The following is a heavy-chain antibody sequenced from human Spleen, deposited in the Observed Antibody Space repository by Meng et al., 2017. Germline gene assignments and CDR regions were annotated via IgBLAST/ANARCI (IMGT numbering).Heavy chain of an antibody. J-gene: IGHJ2*01. Sequence: GESLKISCIASGFTFGDYGINWVRQAPGKGLEWVSLISWDGGSTYYADSVKGRFTISRDNSKNSLYLQMHSLTSEDTALYYCVKDGEPVEVATTAWYFDLWGRGTLVTVSS. CDR2: ISWDGGST. CDR3: VKDGEPVEVATTAWYFDL. CDR1: GFTFGDYG. V-gene: IGHV3-43*02. D-gene: IGHD5-24*01.